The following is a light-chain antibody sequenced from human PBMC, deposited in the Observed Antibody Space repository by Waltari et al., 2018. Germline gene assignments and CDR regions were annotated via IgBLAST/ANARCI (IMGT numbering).Light chain of an antibody. V-gene: IGKV2-30*02. J-gene: IGKJ2*01. CDR1: QSLVHSDGNTY. Sequence: DVVMTQSPLSLPVTLGQPASISCRSSQSLVHSDGNTYLNWFQQRPGQSPRRLIYKVSNRDYGVPDRFRGSGSGTDFTLKISRVEAEDVGVYFCMQGTHPMYTFGQGTKLEIK. CDR3: MQGTHPMYT. CDR2: KVS.